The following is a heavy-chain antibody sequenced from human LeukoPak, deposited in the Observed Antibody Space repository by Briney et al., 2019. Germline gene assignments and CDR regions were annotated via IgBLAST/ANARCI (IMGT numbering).Heavy chain of an antibody. CDR3: ARDPCMACPFDY. J-gene: IGHJ4*02. D-gene: IGHD2-8*01. Sequence: GRSLRLSCAASGFTFSNCAMYWVRQAPGKGLEWVTVISYDGSTKYYADSVKGRFTISRNNSKNTLYLQMNSLRAEDTAVYYCARDPCMACPFDYWGQGTLVTVSS. CDR2: ISYDGSTK. V-gene: IGHV3-30-3*01. CDR1: GFTFSNCA.